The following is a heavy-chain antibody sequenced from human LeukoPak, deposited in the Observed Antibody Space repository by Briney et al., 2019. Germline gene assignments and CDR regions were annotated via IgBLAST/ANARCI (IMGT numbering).Heavy chain of an antibody. CDR1: GGSISSSSYY. J-gene: IGHJ4*02. D-gene: IGHD3-22*01. CDR2: IYYSGST. Sequence: SETLSLTCTVSGGSISSSSYYWGWIRQPPGKGLEWIGSIYYSGSTYYNPSLKSRVTISVDTSKNQFSLKLSSVTAADTAVYYCASVYDSSGYYPFWGQGTLVTVSS. V-gene: IGHV4-39*07. CDR3: ASVYDSSGYYPF.